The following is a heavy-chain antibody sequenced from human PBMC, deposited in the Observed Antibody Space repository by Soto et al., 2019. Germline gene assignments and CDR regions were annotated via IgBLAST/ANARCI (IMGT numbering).Heavy chain of an antibody. D-gene: IGHD3-22*01. CDR1: GFTFSSYA. Sequence: GGSLRLSCAASGFTFSSYAMSWVRQAPGKGLEWVSDITGSGGSTNHADSVKGRFTISRDNSKNTLYLQMNSLRAEDTAVYFCAKDPTYYYDSSGYYYDTMYFDYWGQGTLVTVSS. CDR2: ITGSGGST. J-gene: IGHJ4*02. CDR3: AKDPTYYYDSSGYYYDTMYFDY. V-gene: IGHV3-23*01.